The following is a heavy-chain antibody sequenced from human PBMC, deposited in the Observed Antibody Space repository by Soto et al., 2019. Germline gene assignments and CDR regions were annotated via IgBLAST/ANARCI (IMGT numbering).Heavy chain of an antibody. CDR2: AHSGGRS. D-gene: IGHD5-18*01. J-gene: IGHJ4*02. Sequence: LSLTCSVSGDSVNSENYYWTWIRQSPGKGLEWIGYAHSGGRSDYNPSLKSRVTISLNTPVNQFSLQLTSVTAADTAVYYCGREIRGYSRALDYWGQGTLVTVSS. V-gene: IGHV4-61*01. CDR1: GDSVNSENYY. CDR3: GREIRGYSRALDY.